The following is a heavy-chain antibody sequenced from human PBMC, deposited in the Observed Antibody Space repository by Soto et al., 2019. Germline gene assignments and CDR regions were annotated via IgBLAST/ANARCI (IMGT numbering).Heavy chain of an antibody. V-gene: IGHV6-1*01. Sequence: QVQLQQSGPGLVKPSQTLSLTCNISGDRITSNIAAWNWISQSPSRGLEWLGRTYYRSKWHYDYAVSVKGRITINPDTSKNQFSLQLNSVTPEDTAVYYCASGPPFYWGQGTLVTVSS. CDR2: TYYRSKWHY. CDR3: ASGPPFY. CDR1: GDRITSNIAA. J-gene: IGHJ4*02.